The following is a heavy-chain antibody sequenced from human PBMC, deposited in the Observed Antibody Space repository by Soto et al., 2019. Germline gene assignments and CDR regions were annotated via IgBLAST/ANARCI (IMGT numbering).Heavy chain of an antibody. J-gene: IGHJ3*02. CDR3: ARGRQLLWFGELLLDAFDI. D-gene: IGHD3-10*01. V-gene: IGHV3-48*03. CDR2: ISSSGSTI. CDR1: GFTFSSYE. Sequence: GGSLRLSCAASGFTFSSYEMNWVRQAPGKGLEWVSYISSSGSTIYYADSVKGRFTISRDNAKNSLYLQMNSLRAEDTAVYYCARGRQLLWFGELLLDAFDIWGQGTMVTVSS.